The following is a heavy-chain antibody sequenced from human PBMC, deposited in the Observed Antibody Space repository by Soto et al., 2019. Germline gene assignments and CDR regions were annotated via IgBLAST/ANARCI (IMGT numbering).Heavy chain of an antibody. V-gene: IGHV3-74*01. CDR1: DFTFGVTW. CDR3: ARSLPGTYGAFDL. CDR2: ISGDGSST. J-gene: IGHJ3*01. Sequence: EVQLVDSGGGLVQPGGSLRPSGEPPDFTFGVTWMHWAGQSPGKGLVWVSRISGDGSSTNYADSVKGRFTISRDNAKNTVYLQIDSLRAEDTAVYYCARSLPGTYGAFDLWGQGTMVTVSS. D-gene: IGHD1-7*01.